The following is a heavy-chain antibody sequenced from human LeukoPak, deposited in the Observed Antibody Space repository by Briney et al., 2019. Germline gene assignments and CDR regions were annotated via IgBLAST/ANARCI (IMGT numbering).Heavy chain of an antibody. D-gene: IGHD3-22*01. V-gene: IGHV3-20*04. CDR1: GFTFDDYG. CDR2: INWNGGST. CDR3: ARGCVGDDSSDY. Sequence: PGGSLRLSCAASGFTFDDYGMSWVRQAPGKGLEWVSGINWNGGSTGYADSVEGRFTISRDNAKNSLYLQMNSLRAEDTALYYCARGCVGDDSSDYWGQGTLVTVSS. J-gene: IGHJ4*02.